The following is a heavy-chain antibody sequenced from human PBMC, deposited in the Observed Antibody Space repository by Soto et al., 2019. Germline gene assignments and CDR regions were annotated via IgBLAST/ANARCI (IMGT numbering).Heavy chain of an antibody. CDR2: ISAYNGNT. CDR1: GYTFTSYG. D-gene: IGHD6-13*01. CDR3: ARRIAAAGPFYYHYGMDV. V-gene: IGHV1-18*04. J-gene: IGHJ6*02. Sequence: ASVKVSCKASGYTFTSYGISWVRQSPGQGLEWMGWISAYNGNTNYAQKLQGRVTMTTDTSTSTAYMELRSLRSDDTAVYYCARRIAAAGPFYYHYGMDVWGQGTTVTVSS.